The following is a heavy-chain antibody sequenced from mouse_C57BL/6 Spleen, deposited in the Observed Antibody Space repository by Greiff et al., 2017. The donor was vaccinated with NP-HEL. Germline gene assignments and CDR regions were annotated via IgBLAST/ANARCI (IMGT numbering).Heavy chain of an antibody. J-gene: IGHJ1*03. Sequence: QVQLKESGAELVKPGASVKLSCKASGYTFTEYTIHWVKQRPGQGLEWIGWFYPGSGSIKYNEKFKDKATLTADKSSSTIYMELSRLTSEDSAVYFCARHEETGFGGWYFDVWGTGTTVTVSS. CDR3: ARHEETGFGGWYFDV. CDR1: GYTFTEYT. CDR2: FYPGSGSI. V-gene: IGHV1-62-2*01.